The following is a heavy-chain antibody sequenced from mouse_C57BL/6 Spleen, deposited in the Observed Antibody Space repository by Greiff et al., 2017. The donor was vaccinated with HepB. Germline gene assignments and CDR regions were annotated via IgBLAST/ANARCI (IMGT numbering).Heavy chain of an antibody. Sequence: EVQVVESGEGLVKPGGSLKLSCAASGFTFSSYAMSWVRQTPEKRLEWVAYISSGGDYIYYADTVKGRFTISRDNARNTLYLQMSSLKSEDTAMYYCTREGGDYASYYAMDYWGQGTSVTVSS. CDR3: TREGGDYASYYAMDY. D-gene: IGHD2-4*01. J-gene: IGHJ4*01. CDR2: ISSGGDYI. V-gene: IGHV5-9-1*02. CDR1: GFTFSSYA.